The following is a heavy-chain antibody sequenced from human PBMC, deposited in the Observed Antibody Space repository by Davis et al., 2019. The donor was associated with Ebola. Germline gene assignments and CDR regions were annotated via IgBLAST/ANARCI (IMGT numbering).Heavy chain of an antibody. CDR2: MNPNSGNT. J-gene: IGHJ4*02. CDR3: ARASIMITFGGVIGFDY. CDR1: GYTFTGYY. D-gene: IGHD3-16*01. Sequence: ASVKVSCKASGYTFTGYYMHWVRQATGQGLEWMGWMNPNSGNTSYAQKFQGRVTITRDTSTSTVYMELSSLRSEDTAVYYCARASIMITFGGVIGFDYWGQGTLVTVSS. V-gene: IGHV1-8*03.